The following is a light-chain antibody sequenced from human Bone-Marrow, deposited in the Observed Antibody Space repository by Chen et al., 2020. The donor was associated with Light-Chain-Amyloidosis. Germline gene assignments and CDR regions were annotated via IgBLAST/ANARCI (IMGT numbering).Light chain of an antibody. J-gene: IGKJ1*01. CDR3: QQSYNIPQT. CDR1: QSINSY. Sequence: DIQMTQSPSSLSASVGDRVTITCRASQSINSYLNWYQQKPGKAPKLLIYAASSLQSGVPSRFSGSRARTDFTLTISNLQPEDFATYYSQQSYNIPQTFGQGTKVEIK. CDR2: AAS. V-gene: IGKV1-39*01.